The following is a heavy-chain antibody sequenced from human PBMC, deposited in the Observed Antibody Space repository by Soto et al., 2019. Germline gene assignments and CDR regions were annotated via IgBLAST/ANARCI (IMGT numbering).Heavy chain of an antibody. J-gene: IGHJ1*01. CDR2: ISYDGSDK. D-gene: IGHD2-15*01. V-gene: IGHV3-30*18. Sequence: QVQLVESGGGVVQPGRSLRLSCAASGFTFSSYGMHWVRQAPGKGLEWVAVISYDGSDKYYADSVKGRFTISRDNSNNTLYLHMDSLRAEDTAVYYCAKGVVVATTSFQHWGQGTLVTVSS. CDR3: AKGVVVATTSFQH. CDR1: GFTFSSYG.